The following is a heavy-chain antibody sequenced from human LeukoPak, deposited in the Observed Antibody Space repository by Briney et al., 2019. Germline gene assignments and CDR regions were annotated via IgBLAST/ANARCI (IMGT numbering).Heavy chain of an antibody. Sequence: GGSLRLSCAASGFTFSSYAMSWVRQAPGKGLEWASAISGSGGSTYYADSVKGRFTISRDNSKNTLYLQMNSLRAEDTAVYYCAKDRGGNGGYFDYWGQGTLVTVSS. J-gene: IGHJ4*02. V-gene: IGHV3-23*01. D-gene: IGHD2-15*01. CDR3: AKDRGGNGGYFDY. CDR2: ISGSGGST. CDR1: GFTFSSYA.